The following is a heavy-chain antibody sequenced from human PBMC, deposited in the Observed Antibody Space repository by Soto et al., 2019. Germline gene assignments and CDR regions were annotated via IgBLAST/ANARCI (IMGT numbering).Heavy chain of an antibody. CDR2: IIPILGTP. J-gene: IGHJ4*02. CDR1: GDTFSSYA. CDR3: ARERSRYDRSGYYRPDY. V-gene: IGHV1-69*10. Sequence: SVKVSCKASGDTFSSYAISWVRQAPGQGLEWMGGIIPILGTPNYAQKFQGRVTITADKSTSTAYMELSSLRSEDTAVYYCARERSRYDRSGYYRPDYWGQGTLVTV. D-gene: IGHD3-22*01.